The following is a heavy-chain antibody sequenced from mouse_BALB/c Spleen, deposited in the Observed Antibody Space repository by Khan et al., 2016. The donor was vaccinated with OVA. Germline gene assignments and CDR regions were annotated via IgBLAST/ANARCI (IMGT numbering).Heavy chain of an antibody. CDR2: MIYTGYT. Sequence: VQLKESGPSLVKPFQTLSLTCSVTGDSITSGYWSWIRKFPGNKLEYMGYMIYTGYTDYNPSLKSRLALPRHTSKHHYYLQLNSVTTEDTATYYCARSTYRYAFAYWGQGTLVTVSA. D-gene: IGHD2-14*01. CDR3: ARSTYRYAFAY. CDR1: GDSITSGY. V-gene: IGHV3-8*02. J-gene: IGHJ3*01.